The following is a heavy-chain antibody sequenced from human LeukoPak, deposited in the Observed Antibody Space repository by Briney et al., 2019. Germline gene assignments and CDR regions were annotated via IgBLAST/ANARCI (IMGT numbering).Heavy chain of an antibody. CDR3: ARDTDTAMDV. J-gene: IGHJ6*02. V-gene: IGHV3-72*01. Sequence: GGSLRLSCVASRSFSDHYMDWVRQAPGKGLEWIGRTKNRGESHITQYAASVNGRFIASRDDSKNSLYLQMNNLKTEDTAVYYCARDTDTAMDVWGQGTTVTVSS. CDR1: RSFSDHY. CDR2: TKNRGESHIT.